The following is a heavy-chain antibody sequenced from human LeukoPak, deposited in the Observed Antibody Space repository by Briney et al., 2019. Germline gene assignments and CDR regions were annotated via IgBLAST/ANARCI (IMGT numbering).Heavy chain of an antibody. CDR2: INTVDTT. Sequence: GGSLRLSCAASGVTVSNNYMGWVRQAPAKGLEWVSVINTVDTTYYADSVRGRFTISRDNSKNTLYLQMNSLRVEDTAVYYCAGSLAYCGGDCRLGDYWGQGPLVTVSS. J-gene: IGHJ4*02. CDR1: GVTVSNNY. D-gene: IGHD2-21*02. CDR3: AGSLAYCGGDCRLGDY. V-gene: IGHV3-66*01.